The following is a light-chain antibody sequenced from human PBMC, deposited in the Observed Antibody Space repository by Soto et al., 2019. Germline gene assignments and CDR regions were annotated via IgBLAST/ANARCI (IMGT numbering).Light chain of an antibody. CDR3: SSYTSSSTVV. CDR1: SSDVGGYNY. J-gene: IGLJ2*01. V-gene: IGLV2-14*01. CDR2: DVS. Sequence: VLTQPASVSGSPGQSITISCTGTSSDVGGYNYVSWYQQHPGKAPKLMIYDVSNRPSGVSNRFSGSKSGNTASLTISGLQAEDEADYYCSSYTSSSTVVFGGGTKVTVL.